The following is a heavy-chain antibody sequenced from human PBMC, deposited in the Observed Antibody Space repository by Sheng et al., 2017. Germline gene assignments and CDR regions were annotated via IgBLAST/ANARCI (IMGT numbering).Heavy chain of an antibody. CDR2: ISSSGSTI. CDR1: GFTFSSYE. J-gene: IGHJ4*02. CDR3: ARRSYGSGSYNY. D-gene: IGHD3-10*01. Sequence: EVQLVESGGDLVQPGGSLRLSCAASGFTFSSYEMNWVRQAPGKGLEWVSYISSSGSTIYYADSVKGRFTISRDNAKNSLYLQMNSLRAEDTAVYYCARRSYGSGSYNYWGQGTLVTVSS. V-gene: IGHV3-48*03.